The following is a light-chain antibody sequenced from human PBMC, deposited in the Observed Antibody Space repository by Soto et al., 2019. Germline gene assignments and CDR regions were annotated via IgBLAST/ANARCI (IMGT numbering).Light chain of an antibody. CDR3: HQYYDWRPRT. Sequence: EIVVTQSPATLSVSPGEGATLYCRANQSVNSDLAWYQQLPGQPPRLLIYGASTRAPGIPARFSGGWSGADFTLTISSLQSEDFAVYCCHQYYDWRPRTFGQGTKVEIK. V-gene: IGKV3-15*01. CDR2: GAS. CDR1: QSVNSD. J-gene: IGKJ1*01.